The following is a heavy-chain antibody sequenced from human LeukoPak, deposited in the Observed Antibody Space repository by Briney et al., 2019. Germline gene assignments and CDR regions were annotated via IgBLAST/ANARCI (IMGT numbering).Heavy chain of an antibody. CDR1: GGSISSGGYY. D-gene: IGHD6-6*01. CDR3: ARGGAVRPFDY. Sequence: SETLSLTCTVSGGSISSGGYYWSWIRQHPGKGLEWIGYIYYSGSTYYNPSLKSRVTISVDTSKNQFSLNLSSVTAADTAVYYCARGGAVRPFDYWGQGTLVTVSS. V-gene: IGHV4-31*03. CDR2: IYYSGST. J-gene: IGHJ4*02.